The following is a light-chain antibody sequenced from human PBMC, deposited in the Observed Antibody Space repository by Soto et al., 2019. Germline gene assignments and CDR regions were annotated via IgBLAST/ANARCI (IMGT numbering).Light chain of an antibody. Sequence: SALTQPASVSGSPGQSITISCTGTNSDVGRYEYVSWYQQHPGKAPKLIIYEVTNRPSGVSNRFSGSKSGNTASLTISGLQAEDEADYYSSSSATGLYVFGVGTKDTVL. CDR2: EVT. V-gene: IGLV2-14*03. CDR3: SSSATGLYV. J-gene: IGLJ1*01. CDR1: NSDVGRYEY.